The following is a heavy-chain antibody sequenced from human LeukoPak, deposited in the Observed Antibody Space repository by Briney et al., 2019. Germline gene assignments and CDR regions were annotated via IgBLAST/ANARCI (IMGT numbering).Heavy chain of an antibody. V-gene: IGHV4-4*02. J-gene: IGHJ4*02. CDR1: GGSISSSNW. CDR3: ARYYYGSGSYWDYFDY. D-gene: IGHD3-10*01. Sequence: PSGTLSLTCAVSGGSISSSNWWSWVRQRPGKGLEWIGEIYHGGSTNYNPSLKSRVTISVDKSKNQFSLKLSPVTAADTAVYYCARYYYGSGSYWDYFDYWGQGTLVTVSS. CDR2: IYHGGST.